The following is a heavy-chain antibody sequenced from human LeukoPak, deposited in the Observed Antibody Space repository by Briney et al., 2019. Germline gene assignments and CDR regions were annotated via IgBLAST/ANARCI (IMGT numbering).Heavy chain of an antibody. CDR3: ARDLNGEGDY. J-gene: IGHJ4*02. CDR2: INPNGGST. CDR1: GYTFTTYY. Sequence: ASVKVSCKASGYTFTTYYMHWVRQAPGQGLEWMGMINPNGGSTTYAQKFQGRVTMTRDTSTNTVYMELSSLRSEDSAVYYCARDLNGEGDYWGQGTLVTVSS. V-gene: IGHV1-46*01.